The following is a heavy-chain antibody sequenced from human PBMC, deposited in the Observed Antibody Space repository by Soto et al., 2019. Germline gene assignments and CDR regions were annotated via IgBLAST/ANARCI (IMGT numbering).Heavy chain of an antibody. D-gene: IGHD1-20*01. J-gene: IGHJ3*02. CDR1: GFTFSSYS. CDR2: ISSSSSYI. Sequence: GGSLRLSCAASGFTFSSYSMNWVRQAPGKGLEWVSSISSSSSYIYYADSVKGRFTISRDNAKNSLYLQMNSLRAEDTAVYYCARDRQGITGTHDAFDIWGQGTMVTVSS. V-gene: IGHV3-21*01. CDR3: ARDRQGITGTHDAFDI.